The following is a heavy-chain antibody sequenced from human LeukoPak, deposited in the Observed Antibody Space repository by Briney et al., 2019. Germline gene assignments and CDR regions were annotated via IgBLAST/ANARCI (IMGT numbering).Heavy chain of an antibody. V-gene: IGHV3-9*01. CDR2: ISWNSGSI. D-gene: IGHD1-26*01. CDR1: GFTFDDYA. CDR3: AKGYSGSPPDY. Sequence: GGSLRLSCAASGFTFDDYAMHWVRQAPGKGLEWVSGISWNSGSIGYADSVKGRFTISRDNAKNSLYLQMNSLRAEDTALYYCAKGYSGSPPDYWGQGTLVTVSS. J-gene: IGHJ4*02.